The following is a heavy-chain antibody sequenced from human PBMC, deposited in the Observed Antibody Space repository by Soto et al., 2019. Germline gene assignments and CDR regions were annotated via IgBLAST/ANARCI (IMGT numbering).Heavy chain of an antibody. CDR1: GGTFSSYA. V-gene: IGHV1-69*13. CDR3: ARDYYGSGTFTPAAPPYYYYRMDV. J-gene: IGHJ6*02. Sequence: VASVKVSCKASGGTFSSYAISWVRQAPGQGLEWMGGIIPIFGTANYAQKFQGRVTITADESTSTAYMELSSLRSEDTAVYYCARDYYGSGTFTPAAPPYYYYRMDVWGQGTTVTVSS. CDR2: IIPIFGTA. D-gene: IGHD3-10*01.